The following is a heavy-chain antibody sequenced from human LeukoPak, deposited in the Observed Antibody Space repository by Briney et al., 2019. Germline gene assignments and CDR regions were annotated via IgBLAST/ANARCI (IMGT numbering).Heavy chain of an antibody. Sequence: ASVKVSCKVSGYTLTELSMHWVRQAPGKGFEWMGGFDPEDGETIYAQKFQGRVTMTEDTSTDTAYMELSSLRSEDTAVYYCATFQYGSGWYFDYWGQGTLVTVSS. CDR2: FDPEDGET. J-gene: IGHJ4*02. CDR1: GYTLTELS. V-gene: IGHV1-24*01. CDR3: ATFQYGSGWYFDY. D-gene: IGHD6-19*01.